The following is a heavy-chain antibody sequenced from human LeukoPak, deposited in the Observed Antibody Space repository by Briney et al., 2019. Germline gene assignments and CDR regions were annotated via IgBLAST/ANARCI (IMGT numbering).Heavy chain of an antibody. V-gene: IGHV4-59*01. Sequence: PSETLSLTCTVSGGSISSYYWSWIRQPPGKGLEWIGYIYYSGRTNYNPSLKSRVTISVDTSKNQFSLELSSVTAADTAVYYCARAAGGYYYYYMDVWGKGTTVTVSS. CDR2: IYYSGRT. J-gene: IGHJ6*03. CDR1: GGSISSYY. CDR3: ARAAGGYYYYYMDV. D-gene: IGHD3-16*01.